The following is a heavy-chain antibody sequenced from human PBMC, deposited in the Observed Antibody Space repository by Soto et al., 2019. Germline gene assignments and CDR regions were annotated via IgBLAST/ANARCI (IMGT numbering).Heavy chain of an antibody. Sequence: QVQLVQSGAEVKKPGSSVKVSCKASGGTFSSYAISWVRQAPGQGLEWMGGIIPIFGTANYAQKFQGRVTITADESTRTAHMELSSLSAEDTAVYYCARAGIAVAGGGSGFDYWGQGTLVTVSS. CDR2: IIPIFGTA. J-gene: IGHJ4*02. V-gene: IGHV1-69*01. D-gene: IGHD6-19*01. CDR3: ARAGIAVAGGGSGFDY. CDR1: GGTFSSYA.